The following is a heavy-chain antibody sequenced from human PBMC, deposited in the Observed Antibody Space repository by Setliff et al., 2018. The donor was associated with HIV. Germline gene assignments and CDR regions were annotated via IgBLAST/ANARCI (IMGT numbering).Heavy chain of an antibody. J-gene: IGHJ6*03. D-gene: IGHD3-16*02. V-gene: IGHV5-51*01. CDR3: ARNRIVNSYYYYMDV. Sequence: PGESLKISWKSPGYSFTSYWIGWVRQMPGKGLEWMGIIYPGDSDTRYSPSFQGQVTISADKSITTAYLQWSSLKASDTAMYYCARNRIVNSYYYYMDVWGKGTTVTVSS. CDR2: IYPGDSDT. CDR1: GYSFTSYW.